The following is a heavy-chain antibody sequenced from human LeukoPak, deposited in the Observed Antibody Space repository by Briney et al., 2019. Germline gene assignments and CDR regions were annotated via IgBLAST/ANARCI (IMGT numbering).Heavy chain of an antibody. V-gene: IGHV4-30-2*01. CDR1: GGSVSSGGYS. J-gene: IGHJ4*02. D-gene: IGHD3-10*01. Sequence: SETLSLTCAVSGGSVSSGGYSWSWLRQPPGKGLEWIGYIYDSGSTYYNPSLKSRVTISLDRSKNQFSLNLNSVTAADTAVYYCARYGGSGTYYFDYWGQGTLVTVSS. CDR2: IYDSGST. CDR3: ARYGGSGTYYFDY.